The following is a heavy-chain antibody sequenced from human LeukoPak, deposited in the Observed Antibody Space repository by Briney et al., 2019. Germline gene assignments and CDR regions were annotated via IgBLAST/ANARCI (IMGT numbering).Heavy chain of an antibody. Sequence: GGSLRLSCEASGFTFSSYAMSWVRQAPGKGLEWVSGISGSGGSTYYADSVKGRFTISRDNSKNTLYLQMNSLRAEDTAVYYCAKVKDTAYYFDYWGQGTLVTVSS. D-gene: IGHD5-18*01. CDR2: ISGSGGST. CDR3: AKVKDTAYYFDY. J-gene: IGHJ4*02. CDR1: GFTFSSYA. V-gene: IGHV3-23*01.